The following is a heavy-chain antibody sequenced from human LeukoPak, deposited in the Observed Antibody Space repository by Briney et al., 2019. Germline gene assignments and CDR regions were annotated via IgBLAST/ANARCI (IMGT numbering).Heavy chain of an antibody. J-gene: IGHJ4*02. Sequence: GRSLRLPCAASGFTFSSYGMHWVRQAPGKGLEWVAVISYDGSNKYYADSVKGRFTISRDNSKNTLYLQMNSLRAEDTAVYYCAKDLTSSGWWTDYWGQGTLVTVSS. CDR2: ISYDGSNK. V-gene: IGHV3-30*18. CDR3: AKDLTSSGWWTDY. CDR1: GFTFSSYG. D-gene: IGHD6-19*01.